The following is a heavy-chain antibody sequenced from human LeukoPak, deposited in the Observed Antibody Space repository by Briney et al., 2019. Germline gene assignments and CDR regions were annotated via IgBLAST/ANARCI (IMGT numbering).Heavy chain of an antibody. V-gene: IGHV1-3*01. Sequence: ASVKVSCKASGYTFTNYAMHWVRQAPGQRLEWMGWINAGNGDTKYSQKFQGRVTITRDTSASTAYMELSSLRSEDTAVYYCARDGAGETTDIVVVPAAIRGGFDYWGQGTLVTVSS. D-gene: IGHD2-2*02. CDR1: GYTFTNYA. J-gene: IGHJ4*02. CDR2: INAGNGDT. CDR3: ARDGAGETTDIVVVPAAIRGGFDY.